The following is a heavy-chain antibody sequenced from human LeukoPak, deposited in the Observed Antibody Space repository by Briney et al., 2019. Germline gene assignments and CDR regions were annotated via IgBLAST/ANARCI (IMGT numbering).Heavy chain of an antibody. V-gene: IGHV1-18*01. CDR3: ARGDVYFDY. D-gene: IGHD3-16*01. CDR1: GYTFTNYY. CDR2: ISSYHANT. Sequence: ASVKVSCEASGYTFTNYYITWVRQAPEQGLEWMGWISSYHANTNYAQKLQGRVTMTTDTSTSTVYMELRSLRSDDTAIYYCARGDVYFDYWGQGTLVTVSS. J-gene: IGHJ4*02.